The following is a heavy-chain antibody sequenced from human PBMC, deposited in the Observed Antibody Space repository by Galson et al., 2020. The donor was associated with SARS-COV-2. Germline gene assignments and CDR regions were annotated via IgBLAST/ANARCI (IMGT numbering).Heavy chain of an antibody. CDR2: IKSKADGGTT. V-gene: IGHV3-15*07. D-gene: IGHD3-16*01. CDR3: AKEGDSSLYGYRRGVFDG. CDR1: GLSFSHTW. Sequence: GGSLRLSCAVAGLSFSHTWMNWVRQAPGKGLEWVGRIKSKADGGTTEYAAPVRGRFTISRDDSQNMLYLQMDNLKTEDTAVYHCAKEGDSSLYGYRRGVFDGWGQGTLGTVSS. J-gene: IGHJ4*02.